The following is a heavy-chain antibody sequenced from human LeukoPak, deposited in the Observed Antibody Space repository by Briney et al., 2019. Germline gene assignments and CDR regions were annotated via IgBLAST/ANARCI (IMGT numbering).Heavy chain of an antibody. V-gene: IGHV6-1*01. D-gene: IGHD2-2*01. CDR3: ARSSSSGSLRLDY. CDR1: GDSVSSNSPA. Sequence: SQTLSLTCVISGDSVSSNSPAWNWIRQSPLRGLEWLGRTYYRSNWRNDYAVSVKSRVTINPDTSKNQFSLQLNSVTPEDTAVYYCARSSSSGSLRLDYWGQGTLVTVSS. J-gene: IGHJ4*02. CDR2: TYYRSNWRN.